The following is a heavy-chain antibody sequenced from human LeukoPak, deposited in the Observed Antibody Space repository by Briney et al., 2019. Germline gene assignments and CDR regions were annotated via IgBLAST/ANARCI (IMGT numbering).Heavy chain of an antibody. V-gene: IGHV3-53*01. CDR2: IYSGGST. J-gene: IGHJ3*02. D-gene: IGHD2-8*01. Sequence: GGSLRLSCAASGFTVSRNYMSGVRQSRGKGLEWLSDIYSGGSTYYAGSVKGRFTISRDNSKNTLYLQMNRLRAEDTAVYYCAKDSRAYNGVTGETLEMWGQGTMVTVSS. CDR3: AKDSRAYNGVTGETLEM. CDR1: GFTVSRNY.